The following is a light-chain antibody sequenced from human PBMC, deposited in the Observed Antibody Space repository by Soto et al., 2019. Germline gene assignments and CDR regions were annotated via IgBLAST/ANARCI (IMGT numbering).Light chain of an antibody. CDR3: HQKYRLPRT. CDR2: GAS. J-gene: IGKJ1*01. V-gene: IGKV1-39*01. Sequence: DIEVTQSPSSLSASVGDRVTITCRASQSISTYLNWYQKKPGKAPKSLIYGASTLQSGVPSRFSGSGSGTDFTLTISSLQPEDFATYFCHQKYRLPRTFGQGTKVDIK. CDR1: QSISTY.